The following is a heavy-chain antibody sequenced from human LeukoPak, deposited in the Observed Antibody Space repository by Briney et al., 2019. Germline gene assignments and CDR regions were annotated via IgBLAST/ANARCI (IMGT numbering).Heavy chain of an antibody. CDR3: TRAVAADDFTPGY. CDR1: GFTFSSYS. J-gene: IGHJ4*02. D-gene: IGHD3/OR15-3a*01. Sequence: KPGGSLRLSCVASGFTFSSYSMNWVRQAPGKGLEWVSCISSTSRYIYYADSVKGRFTISRDNAKNSVYLQMNSLRAEDTAVYYCTRAVAADDFTPGYRGQGTLLTVSS. V-gene: IGHV3-21*01. CDR2: ISSTSRYI.